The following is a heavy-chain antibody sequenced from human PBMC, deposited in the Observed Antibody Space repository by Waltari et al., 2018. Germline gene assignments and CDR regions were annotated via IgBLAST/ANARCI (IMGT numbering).Heavy chain of an antibody. CDR1: GGTFSSYP. CDR2: IIPIFGTA. D-gene: IGHD2-21*02. J-gene: IGHJ4*02. CDR3: ARDTPIED. Sequence: QVQLVQSGAEAKKPGSSVKVSCKASGGTFSSYPLRWVRQAPGQGLEWRGGIIPIFGTANYAQKFQGRVTITADESTSTAYMELSSLRSEDTAVYYCARDTPIEDWGQGTLVTVSS. V-gene: IGHV1-69*12.